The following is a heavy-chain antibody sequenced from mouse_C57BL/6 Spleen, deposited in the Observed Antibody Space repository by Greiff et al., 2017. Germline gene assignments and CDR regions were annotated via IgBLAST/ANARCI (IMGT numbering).Heavy chain of an antibody. CDR3: ALQGDY. J-gene: IGHJ2*01. V-gene: IGHV1-55*01. CDR1: GYTFTSYW. CDR2: IYPGSGST. Sequence: VQLKQPGAELVKPGASVKMSCKASGYTFTSYWITWVKQRPGQGLEWIGDIYPGSGSTNYNEKFKSKATLTVDTSSSTAYMQHSSLTSEDTAVYYCALQGDYWGQGTTLTVSS.